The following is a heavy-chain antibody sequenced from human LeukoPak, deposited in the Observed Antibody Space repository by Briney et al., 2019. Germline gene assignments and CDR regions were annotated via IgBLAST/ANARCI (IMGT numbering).Heavy chain of an antibody. CDR2: XDPEDGET. CDR1: GXXXXXXS. J-gene: IGHJ5*02. Sequence: ASVKVSCKVSGXXXXXXSXXWVRQAXGXXXXXXXXXDPEDGETIYAQKFQGRVTMTEDTSTDTAYMELSSLRSEDTAVYYCATISRSGYSSGWFDPWGQGTLVTVSS. CDR3: ATISRSGYSSGWFDP. D-gene: IGHD6-19*01. V-gene: IGHV1-24*01.